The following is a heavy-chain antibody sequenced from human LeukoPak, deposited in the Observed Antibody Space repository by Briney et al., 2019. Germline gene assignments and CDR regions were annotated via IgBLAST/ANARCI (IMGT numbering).Heavy chain of an antibody. J-gene: IGHJ4*02. V-gene: IGHV4-59*12. Sequence: PSETLSLTCTVSGDSITDDYYTWIRQPAGKGLEWIGYIYYSGSTYYNPSLKSRVTISVDTSKNQFSLKLSSVTAADTAVYYCARDPPYYYGSGSSNWGQGTLVTVSS. CDR2: IYYSGST. D-gene: IGHD3-10*01. CDR3: ARDPPYYYGSGSSN. CDR1: GDSITDDY.